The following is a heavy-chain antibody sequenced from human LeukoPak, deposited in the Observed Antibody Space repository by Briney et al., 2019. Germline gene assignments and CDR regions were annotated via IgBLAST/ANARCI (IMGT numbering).Heavy chain of an antibody. Sequence: ASVKVSCKTSGYTFTDYNLHWVRQAPGQRLEWMGIIKPSGGDTSYAQTFQGRVFMTRDTSTTTAYMEVSSLRSEDTAVYYCARGEVPPHYFDSWGQGTLVTVSS. CDR1: GYTFTDYN. CDR2: IKPSGGDT. CDR3: ARGEVPPHYFDS. J-gene: IGHJ4*02. V-gene: IGHV1-46*01.